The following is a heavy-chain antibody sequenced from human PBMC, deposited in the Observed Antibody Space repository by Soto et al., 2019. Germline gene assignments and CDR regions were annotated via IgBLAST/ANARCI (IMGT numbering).Heavy chain of an antibody. J-gene: IGHJ4*02. D-gene: IGHD3-10*01. CDR3: ARVKYGSVSYLHTVDY. V-gene: IGHV4-59*13. CDR2: MYYTWTT. CDR1: GGSISSFY. Sequence: QVQLQESGPGLVKPSETLSLNCTVSGGSISSFYWSCIRESPGKGLEWIGYMYYTWTTVYNSSLKGRFTIPLESSKTQLSLKLRSVTAAESAVYYCARVKYGSVSYLHTVDYWGQGTLVTVS.